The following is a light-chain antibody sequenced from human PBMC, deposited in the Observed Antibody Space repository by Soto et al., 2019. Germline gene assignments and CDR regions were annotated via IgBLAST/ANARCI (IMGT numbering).Light chain of an antibody. CDR3: NSYAGSNGVV. V-gene: IGLV2-8*01. J-gene: IGLJ2*01. Sequence: QSVLTQPPSAYGSPGQSVTISCTGTSSDVGGYNYVSCYQHHPGKAPKVMIYEVSKRPSGVPDRFSGSKSGNTASLTVSGLQTEDEADYYCNSYAGSNGVVFGGGTKRTVL. CDR2: EVS. CDR1: SSDVGGYNY.